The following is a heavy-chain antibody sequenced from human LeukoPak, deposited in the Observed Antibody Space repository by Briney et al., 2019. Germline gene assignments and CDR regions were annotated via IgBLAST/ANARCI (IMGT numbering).Heavy chain of an antibody. V-gene: IGHV1-2*06. J-gene: IGHJ4*02. CDR2: INPNSGDP. CDR3: ARVSSELFVYGSGSHGTVFDY. D-gene: IGHD3-10*01. Sequence: ASVKVSCKTSGYTFTDSYIHWVRQAPGQGLEWMGRINPNSGDPDYPQKFQGRVTMTRDTSISTAYMEMSSLTSDDTAVYYCARVSSELFVYGSGSHGTVFDYWGQGALVAVSS. CDR1: GYTFTDSY.